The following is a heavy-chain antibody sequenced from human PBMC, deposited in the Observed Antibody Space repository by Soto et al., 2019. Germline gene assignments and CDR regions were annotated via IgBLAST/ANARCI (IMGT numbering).Heavy chain of an antibody. D-gene: IGHD3-10*01. CDR3: AKGAGGSGSPQGY. CDR2: ISYDGSNK. V-gene: IGHV3-30*18. J-gene: IGHJ4*02. Sequence: QVQLVESGGGVVQPGRSLRLSCAASGFTFSSYGMHWVRQAPGKGLEWVAVISYDGSNKYYADSVKGRFTISRDNSKNTLYLQMNSRRAEDTAVYYCAKGAGGSGSPQGYWGQGTLVTVSS. CDR1: GFTFSSYG.